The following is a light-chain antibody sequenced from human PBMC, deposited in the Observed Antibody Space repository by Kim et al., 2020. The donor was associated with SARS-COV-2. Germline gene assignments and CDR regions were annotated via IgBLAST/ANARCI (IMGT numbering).Light chain of an antibody. CDR1: QSVSSY. CDR2: GAS. V-gene: IGKV3-11*01. J-gene: IGKJ1*01. Sequence: EIVLTQSPATLSLSPGERATLSCRASQSVSSYLAWYQQRPGQAPRLLIYGASNRATGIPVRFSGSGSGTDFTLTISSLEPEDFGVYYCQQRYNWPWTFGQGTKVDIK. CDR3: QQRYNWPWT.